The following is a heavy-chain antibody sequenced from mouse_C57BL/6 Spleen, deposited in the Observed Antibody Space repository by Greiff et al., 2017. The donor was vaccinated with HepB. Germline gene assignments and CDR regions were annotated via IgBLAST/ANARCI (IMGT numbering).Heavy chain of an antibody. J-gene: IGHJ4*01. D-gene: IGHD3-3*01. CDR1: GYSITSGYY. CDR2: ISYDGSN. V-gene: IGHV3-6*01. CDR3: ARDGGRGVMDY. Sequence: EVQLQQSGPGLVKPSQSLSLTCSVTGYSITSGYYWNWIRQFPGNKLEWMGYISYDGSNNYNPSLKNRISITRDTSKNQFFLKLNSVTTEDTATYYCARDGGRGVMDYWGQGTSVTVSS.